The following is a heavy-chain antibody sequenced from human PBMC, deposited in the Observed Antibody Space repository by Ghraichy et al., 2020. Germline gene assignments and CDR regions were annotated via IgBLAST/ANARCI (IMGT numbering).Heavy chain of an antibody. J-gene: IGHJ6*03. CDR1: GASITIGDYY. Sequence: TLSLTCTVSGASITIGDYYWSWIRQPPGKGLEWIGYIYYNGNTYYNPSLKSRLTISVDTSKSQFSLKLSSVTAADTAVYFCARISEYSTSFYYYYMDVWGKGTTVTVSS. D-gene: IGHD6-6*01. V-gene: IGHV4-30-4*01. CDR3: ARISEYSTSFYYYYMDV. CDR2: IYYNGNT.